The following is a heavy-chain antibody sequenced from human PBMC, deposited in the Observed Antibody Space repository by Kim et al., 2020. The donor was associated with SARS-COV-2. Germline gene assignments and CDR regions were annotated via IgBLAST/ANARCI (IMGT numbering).Heavy chain of an antibody. CDR1: IHLISHA. J-gene: IGHJ4*01. D-gene: IGHD3-22*01. CDR3: ARGTSYYDDSSSVFFDY. V-gene: IGHV7-4-1*02. Sequence: ASVEGLLQGFWIHLISHAINWVRQAPGQGLEWMGWIDTNTGDPSYAQGFTGRLVFSLDTSVSTAYLQITSLKAEDTAVYYCARGTSYYDDSSSVFFDYWG. CDR2: IDTNTGDP.